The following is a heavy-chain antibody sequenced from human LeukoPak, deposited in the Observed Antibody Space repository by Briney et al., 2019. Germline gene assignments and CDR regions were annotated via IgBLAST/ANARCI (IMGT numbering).Heavy chain of an antibody. D-gene: IGHD3-22*01. CDR1: GITLSNYG. V-gene: IGHV3-23*01. J-gene: IGHJ4*02. CDR2: MSDSGGRT. Sequence: SGGSLRLSCAVSGITLSNYGMSWVRQAPGKGLEWVAGMSDSGGRTNYADSVKGRFTISRDNPKNTPYLQMNSLRAEDTAVYFCAKRGVVIRVILVGFHKEAYYFDSWGQGALVTVSS. CDR3: AKRGVVIRVILVGFHKEAYYFDS.